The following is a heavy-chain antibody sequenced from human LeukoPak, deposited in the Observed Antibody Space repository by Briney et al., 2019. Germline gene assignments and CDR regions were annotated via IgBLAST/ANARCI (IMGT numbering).Heavy chain of an antibody. Sequence: SETLSLTCTVSGGSISSYYWSWIRQPPGKGLEWIGYIYYSGSTNYNPSLKSRVTISVGTSKNQFSLKLSSVTAADTAVYYCARGGEERVYNWFDPWGQGTLVTVSS. CDR1: GGSISSYY. D-gene: IGHD3-16*01. J-gene: IGHJ5*02. CDR2: IYYSGST. CDR3: ARGGEERVYNWFDP. V-gene: IGHV4-59*01.